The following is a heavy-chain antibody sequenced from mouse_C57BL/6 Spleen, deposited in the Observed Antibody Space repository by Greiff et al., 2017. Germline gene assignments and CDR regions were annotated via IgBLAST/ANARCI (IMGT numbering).Heavy chain of an antibody. Sequence: VQLQQSGAELVRPGASVTLSCKAWGYTFTDYEMHWVKQTPVHGLEWIGAIDPETGGTAYNQKFKGKAILTADKSSSTAYMELRSLTSEDSAVYYCTRGIYYYGTRRYFDVWCTGTTVTVSS. J-gene: IGHJ1*03. CDR3: TRGIYYYGTRRYFDV. D-gene: IGHD1-1*01. V-gene: IGHV1-15*01. CDR2: IDPETGGT. CDR1: GYTFTDYE.